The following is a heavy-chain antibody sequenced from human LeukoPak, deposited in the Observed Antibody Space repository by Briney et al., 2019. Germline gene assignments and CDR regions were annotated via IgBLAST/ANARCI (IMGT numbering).Heavy chain of an antibody. D-gene: IGHD5-12*01. CDR2: INHSGST. V-gene: IGHV4-34*01. J-gene: IGHJ4*02. Sequence: PSETLSLTCAVYGGSFSGYYWSWIRQPPGKGLEWIGEINHSGSTNYNPSLKSRVTISVDTSKNQFSLKLSSVTAADTAVYYCARGYSGYSPKAHQYYFDYWGQGTLVTVSS. CDR3: ARGYSGYSPKAHQYYFDY. CDR1: GGSFSGYY.